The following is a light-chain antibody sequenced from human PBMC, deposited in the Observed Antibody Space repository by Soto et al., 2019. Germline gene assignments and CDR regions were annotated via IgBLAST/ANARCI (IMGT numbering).Light chain of an antibody. J-gene: IGLJ3*02. Sequence: VLTQSSSASASLGSSVKLTCTLSSGHSSYIIAWHQQQPGKAPRYLMKLEGSGSYNKGSEVPDRFSGSSSGADRYLTISNLQFEDEADYYCETWDFNTRVFGGGTKLTVL. CDR2: LEGSGSY. V-gene: IGLV4-60*02. CDR3: ETWDFNTRV. CDR1: SGHSSYI.